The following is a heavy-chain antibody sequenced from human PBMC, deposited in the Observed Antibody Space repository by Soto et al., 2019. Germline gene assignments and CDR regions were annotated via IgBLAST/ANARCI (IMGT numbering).Heavy chain of an antibody. Sequence: SGPTLVNPTQTLTLTCTFSGFSLSTSGMCVSWIRQPPGKALEWLARIDWDDDKYYSTSLKTRLTISKDTSKNQVVLTMTNMDPVDTATYYCARMKLNRNYYGSGSPDYWGQGTLVTVSS. CDR1: GFSLSTSGMC. CDR2: IDWDDDK. CDR3: ARMKLNRNYYGSGSPDY. V-gene: IGHV2-70*11. J-gene: IGHJ4*02. D-gene: IGHD3-10*01.